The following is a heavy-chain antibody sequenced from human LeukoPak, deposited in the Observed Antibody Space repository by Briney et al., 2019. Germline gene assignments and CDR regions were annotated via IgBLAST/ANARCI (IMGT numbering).Heavy chain of an antibody. CDR2: IYHSGST. V-gene: IGHV4-38-2*02. CDR1: GYSISSGYY. CDR3: ARGPSSSGGV. Sequence: SETLSLTCTVSGYSISSGYYWGWIRQPPGKGLEWIGSIYHSGSTDYNPSLKSRVTISVDTSKNQFSLKLSSVTAAGTAVYYCARGPSSSGGVWGQGTMVTVSS. J-gene: IGHJ3*01. D-gene: IGHD6-6*01.